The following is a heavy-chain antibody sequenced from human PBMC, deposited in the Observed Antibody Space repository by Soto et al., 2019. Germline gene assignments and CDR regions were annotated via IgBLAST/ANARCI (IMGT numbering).Heavy chain of an antibody. CDR2: INPISGTT. CDR1: GGTFSSYA. V-gene: IGHV1-8*02. D-gene: IGHD3-3*01. Sequence: ASVKVSCKASGGTFSSYAISWVRQAPGQGLEWMGGINPISGTTSYAQKFQGRVTMTRNTSISTAYMELSSLRSEDTAVYYCARGNGGIFGVVMVVWGKGTTVTVSS. J-gene: IGHJ6*04. CDR3: ARGNGGIFGVVMVV.